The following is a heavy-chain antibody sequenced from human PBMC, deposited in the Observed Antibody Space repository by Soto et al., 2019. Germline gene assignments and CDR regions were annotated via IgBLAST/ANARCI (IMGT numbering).Heavy chain of an antibody. V-gene: IGHV3-23*01. J-gene: IGHJ2*01. CDR1: GFTFSSYA. CDR2: ISGSGGST. D-gene: IGHD5-18*01. Sequence: GGSLRLSCAASGFTFSSYAMSWFRQAPGKGLEWVSAISGSGGSTYYADSVEGRFTISRDNSKNTLYLQMNSLRAEDTAVYYCAKNRETVDTAMDVWYFDLWGRGTLVTVSS. CDR3: AKNRETVDTAMDVWYFDL.